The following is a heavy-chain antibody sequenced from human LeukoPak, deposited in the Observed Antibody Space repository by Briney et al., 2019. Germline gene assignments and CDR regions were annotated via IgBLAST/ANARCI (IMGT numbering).Heavy chain of an antibody. J-gene: IGHJ4*02. V-gene: IGHV3-53*01. CDR3: ARGGTFPIFDY. D-gene: IGHD2-15*01. Sequence: GGSLRLSCAASRFTVSSNYMSWVRQAPGKGLEWVSVIYSGGSTYYADSVKGRFTISRDNSKNTLYLQMNSLRAEDTAVYYCARGGTFPIFDYWGQGTLVTVSS. CDR2: IYSGGST. CDR1: RFTVSSNY.